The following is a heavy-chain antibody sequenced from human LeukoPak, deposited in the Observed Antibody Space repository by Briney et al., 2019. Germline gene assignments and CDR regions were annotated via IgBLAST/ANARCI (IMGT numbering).Heavy chain of an antibody. CDR3: ARGSLNIVVAGTYDY. Sequence: PSETLSLTCAGYGGSFFGYYWSWIRQSPGKGLEWIGEINHSGSTNYNPSLKSRVTISVDTSKNQFSLKLSSVTAADTAVYYCARGSLNIVVAGTYDYWGQGSLVTVSS. V-gene: IGHV4-34*01. CDR2: INHSGST. CDR1: GGSFFGYY. J-gene: IGHJ4*02. D-gene: IGHD6-19*01.